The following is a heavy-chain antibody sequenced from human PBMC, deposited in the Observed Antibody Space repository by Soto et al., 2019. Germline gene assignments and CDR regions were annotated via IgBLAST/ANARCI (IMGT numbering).Heavy chain of an antibody. CDR1: GDSISSVY. CDR3: ARDHPHSYGVYYFDY. CDR2: IYYSGST. J-gene: IGHJ4*02. V-gene: IGHV4-59*01. D-gene: IGHD5-18*01. Sequence: SETLSLTCTVSGDSISSVYWSWIRQPPERGLEWIGYIYYSGSTNYNPSLKSRVTISVDTSKNQFSLKLSPVTAADTAVYYCARDHPHSYGVYYFDYWGQGTPVTVSS.